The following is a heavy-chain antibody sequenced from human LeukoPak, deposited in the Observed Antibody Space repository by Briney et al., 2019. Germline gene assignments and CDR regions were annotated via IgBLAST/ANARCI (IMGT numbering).Heavy chain of an antibody. CDR3: AKVRDRLSSFYPAA. J-gene: IGHJ4*02. D-gene: IGHD6-13*01. CDR1: GYTFTGYY. Sequence: GASVKVSCKASGYTFTGYYMHWVRQAPGQGREWMGWINPNSGGTNYAQKFQGRVTMTRDTSSTTAYLELSGLTSDDTAMYYCAKVRDRLSSFYPAAWGQGTLVTVSS. CDR2: INPNSGGT. V-gene: IGHV1-2*02.